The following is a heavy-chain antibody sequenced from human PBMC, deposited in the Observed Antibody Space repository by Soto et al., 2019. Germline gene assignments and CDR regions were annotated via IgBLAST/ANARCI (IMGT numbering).Heavy chain of an antibody. V-gene: IGHV2-5*02. J-gene: IGHJ4*02. CDR1: GFSLLTSGVG. CDR3: AHRNYYRSSGVSWDVGFFDS. Sequence: QITLKESGPTLMEPTQTLTLTCTFSGFSLLTSGVGVGWIRQPPGKALECLALIYWDDDRRNNPSLKSRLAITNDSSRNQVVLRMSNMDPVDTATYYCAHRNYYRSSGVSWDVGFFDSWGQGTLV. D-gene: IGHD3-22*01. CDR2: IYWDDDR.